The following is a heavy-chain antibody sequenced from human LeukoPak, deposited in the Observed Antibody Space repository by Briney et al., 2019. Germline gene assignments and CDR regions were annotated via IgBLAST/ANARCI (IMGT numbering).Heavy chain of an antibody. CDR1: GGSISSSSYY. CDR3: ARRPTTMVRGVDY. D-gene: IGHD3-10*01. Sequence: SETLSLTCTVSGGSISSSSYYWGWIRQPPGKGPEWIGSIYYSGSTYYNPPLKSRVTISVDTSKNQFSLKLSSVTAADTAVYYCARRPTTMVRGVDYWGQGTLVTVSS. CDR2: IYYSGST. V-gene: IGHV4-39*01. J-gene: IGHJ4*02.